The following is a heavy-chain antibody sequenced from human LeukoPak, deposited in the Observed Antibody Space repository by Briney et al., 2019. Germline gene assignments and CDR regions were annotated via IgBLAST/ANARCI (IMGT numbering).Heavy chain of an antibody. J-gene: IGHJ4*01. CDR1: GASINNNF. CDR2: IYSSGSA. V-gene: IGHV4-59*08. D-gene: IGHD3-22*01. Sequence: PSETLSLTCTVSGASINNNFWTWIRLPPGKGLEWIGYIYSSGSANYNPSLKSRVIISGDTSKNQISLNLTSVTAADTAVYFCARHRDYYDTWGHGTLVTVSS. CDR3: ARHRDYYDT.